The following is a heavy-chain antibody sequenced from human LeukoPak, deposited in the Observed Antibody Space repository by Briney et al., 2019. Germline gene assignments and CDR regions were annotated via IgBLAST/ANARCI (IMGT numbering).Heavy chain of an antibody. CDR1: GYTFTSYD. J-gene: IGHJ6*03. CDR3: ARGAPWVPAANLFYYCYYYMDV. Sequence: GASVNVSCKASGYTFTSYDINWVRQATGQGLEWMGWMNPNSGNTGYAQKFQGRVTITRNTSISTAYMELSSLRSEDTAVYYCARGAPWVPAANLFYYCYYYMDVWGKGTTVTVSS. CDR2: MNPNSGNT. V-gene: IGHV1-8*03. D-gene: IGHD2-2*01.